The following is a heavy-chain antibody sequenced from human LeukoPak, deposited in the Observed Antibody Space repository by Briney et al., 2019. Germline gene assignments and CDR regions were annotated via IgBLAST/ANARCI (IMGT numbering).Heavy chain of an antibody. V-gene: IGHV3-23*01. CDR3: AKDGQKDIVLMVYALNFDY. CDR2: ISGSGGST. J-gene: IGHJ4*02. Sequence: GGSLRLSCAASGFTFSSYAMSWVRQAPGKGLEWVSAISGSGGSTYYADSVKGRFTISRDNSKNTLYLQMNSLRAEDTAVYYCAKDGQKDIVLMVYALNFDYWGQGTLVTVSS. D-gene: IGHD2-8*01. CDR1: GFTFSSYA.